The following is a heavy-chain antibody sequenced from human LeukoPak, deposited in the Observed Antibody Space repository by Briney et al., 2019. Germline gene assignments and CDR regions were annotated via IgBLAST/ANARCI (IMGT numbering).Heavy chain of an antibody. CDR1: DGSVSSVSYY. CDR2: IYYSGST. V-gene: IGHV4-61*01. CDR3: AREVTTVTTFDY. Sequence: SETLSLTCTVSDGSVSSVSYYWSWIRQPPGKGLEWIGYIYYSGSTNYNPSLKSRVTVSVDTSKNQFSLKLTSVTAADTAVYYCAREVTTVTTFDYWGQGTLVTVSS. J-gene: IGHJ4*02. D-gene: IGHD4-17*01.